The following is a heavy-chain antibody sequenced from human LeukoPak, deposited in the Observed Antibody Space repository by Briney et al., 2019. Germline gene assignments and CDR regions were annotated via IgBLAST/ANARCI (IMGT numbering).Heavy chain of an antibody. D-gene: IGHD1-26*01. V-gene: IGHV3-23*01. CDR2: ISGSGGST. Sequence: GSLSLSCAASGFTFSSYAMSWVRPAPGKGLEWVSAISGSGGSTYYADSVKGRFTISRDNSKNTLYLQMNSLRAEDTAVYYCAKGADLVGATLSYWGQGTLVTVSS. J-gene: IGHJ4*02. CDR1: GFTFSSYA. CDR3: AKGADLVGATLSY.